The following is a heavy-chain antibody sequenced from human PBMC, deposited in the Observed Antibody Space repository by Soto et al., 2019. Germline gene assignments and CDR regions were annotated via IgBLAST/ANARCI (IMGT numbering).Heavy chain of an antibody. D-gene: IGHD1-7*01. Sequence: ESGPTLVNPTQTLTLTCSLSGFSITTYGVGVGWVRQPPGKALEWLAFTYWDDDNRYNPSLKSRLSTMKDISRNQVVLTMTNVDPADTATYYCAHRLTLTSTWNYGAFDFWGQGALVTVSS. V-gene: IGHV2-5*02. CDR3: AHRLTLTSTWNYGAFDF. CDR1: GFSITTYGVG. CDR2: TYWDDDN. J-gene: IGHJ3*01.